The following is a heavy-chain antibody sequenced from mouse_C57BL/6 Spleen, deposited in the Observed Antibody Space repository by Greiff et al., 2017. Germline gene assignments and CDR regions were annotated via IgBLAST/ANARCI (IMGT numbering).Heavy chain of an antibody. CDR1: GYTFTSYW. D-gene: IGHD1-1*02. J-gene: IGHJ4*01. V-gene: IGHV1-55*01. Sequence: QVQLQQPGAELVKPGASVKMSCKASGYTFTSYWITWVKQRPGQGLEWIGDIYPASGSTNYNEKFKSKATLTVDTSSSTAYMQLSSLTSEDSAVYSSARYGKVVPMDYWGQGTSVTVSS. CDR2: IYPASGST. CDR3: ARYGKVVPMDY.